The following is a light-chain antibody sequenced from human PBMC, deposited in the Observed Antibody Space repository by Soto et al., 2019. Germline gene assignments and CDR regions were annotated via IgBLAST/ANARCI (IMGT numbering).Light chain of an antibody. J-gene: IGKJ1*01. V-gene: IGKV1-5*01. Sequence: DIQMTNSTSTVSLFLAHRVTITCRACQSISRWLAWYKQKPGKAPKLLIYDASTLESGGPSRFSGSGSGAEFTLTISSLQPDDFGSYYCQQYTNFPRTFCQGTKVDNK. CDR3: QQYTNFPRT. CDR2: DAS. CDR1: QSISRW.